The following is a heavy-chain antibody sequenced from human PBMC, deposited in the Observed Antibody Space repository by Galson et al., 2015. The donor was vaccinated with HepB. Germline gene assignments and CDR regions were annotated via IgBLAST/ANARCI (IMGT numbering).Heavy chain of an antibody. J-gene: IGHJ6*04. CDR2: IYPGDSEI. CDR3: SKLVHELYHNYGMDV. CDR1: GYSFTNYW. Sequence: QSGAEVKRPGESLKISCQASGYSFTNYWIGWVRQTPGYGLECMGIIYPGDSEIRYNPSFQGQVTMSVDKSISTAYRQWGSLKASDRARYYCSKLVHELYHNYGMDVWGKGTTVPVPP. V-gene: IGHV5-51*01. D-gene: IGHD1-7*01.